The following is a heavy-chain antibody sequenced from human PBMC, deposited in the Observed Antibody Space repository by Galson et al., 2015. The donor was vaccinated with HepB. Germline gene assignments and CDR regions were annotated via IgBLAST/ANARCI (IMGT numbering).Heavy chain of an antibody. CDR1: GFTFSSYS. CDR3: ARGPYDILTGPNWYFDL. CDR2: IGTAGDT. Sequence: SLRLSCAASGFTFSSYSMNWVRQATGKGLEWVSAIGTAGDTYYPGSVKGRFTISRENAKNSLYLQMNSLRAGDTAVYYCARGPYDILTGPNWYFDLWGRGTLVTVSS. D-gene: IGHD3-9*01. V-gene: IGHV3-13*04. J-gene: IGHJ2*01.